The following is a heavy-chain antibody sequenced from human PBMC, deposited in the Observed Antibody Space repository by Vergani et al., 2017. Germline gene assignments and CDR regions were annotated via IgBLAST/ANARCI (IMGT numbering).Heavy chain of an antibody. V-gene: IGHV1-69*02. CDR2: IIPILGIA. CDR1: GGTFSSYT. Sequence: QVQLVQSGAEVKKPGSSVKVSCKASGGTFSSYTISWVRQAPGQGLEWMGRIIPILGIANYAQKFQGRVTITAAKSTSKAYMELSSLRSEDTAVYYCARYCSSTSCYASHYYYGMDVWGQGTTVTVSS. CDR3: ARYCSSTSCYASHYYYGMDV. J-gene: IGHJ6*02. D-gene: IGHD2-2*01.